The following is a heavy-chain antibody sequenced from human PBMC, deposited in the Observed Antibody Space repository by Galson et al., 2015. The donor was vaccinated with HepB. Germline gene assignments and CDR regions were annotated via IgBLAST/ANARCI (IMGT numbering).Heavy chain of an antibody. CDR1: GFTFSSNA. CDR2: ISGSVGST. Sequence: SLRLSCAASGFTFSSNAMSWVRQAPGKGLEWVSAISGSVGSTYYADSVKGRFTISRDNSKSTLYLQMNSLRAEDTAVYYCAKYYGDYEFDYWGQGTLVTVSS. V-gene: IGHV3-23*01. CDR3: AKYYGDYEFDY. J-gene: IGHJ4*02. D-gene: IGHD4-17*01.